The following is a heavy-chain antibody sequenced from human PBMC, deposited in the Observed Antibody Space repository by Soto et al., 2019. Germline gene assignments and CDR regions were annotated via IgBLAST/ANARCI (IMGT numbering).Heavy chain of an antibody. CDR3: AKDLTWDLPYYYYYGVDV. Sequence: GGSLRLSCAASGFTFSSYGMHWVRQAPGKGLEWVAVISYDGSNKYYADSVKGRFTISRDNSKNTLYLQMNSLRAEDTAVYYCAKDLTWDLPYYYYYGVDVWGQGTTVTVSS. D-gene: IGHD1-26*01. J-gene: IGHJ6*02. CDR1: GFTFSSYG. CDR2: ISYDGSNK. V-gene: IGHV3-30*18.